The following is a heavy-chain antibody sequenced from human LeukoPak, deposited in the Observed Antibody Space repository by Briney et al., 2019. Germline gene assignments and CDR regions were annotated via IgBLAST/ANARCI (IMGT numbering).Heavy chain of an antibody. Sequence: SETLSLTCTASGGSISSSSYYWGWIRQPPGKGLEWIGSIYYSGSTYYNPSLKSRVTISVDTSKNQFSLKLSSVTAADTAVYYRARHWTDYYDSGFYYSWGQGTLVTVSP. J-gene: IGHJ4*02. CDR2: IYYSGST. V-gene: IGHV4-39*01. CDR3: ARHWTDYYDSGFYYS. D-gene: IGHD3-22*01. CDR1: GGSISSSSYY.